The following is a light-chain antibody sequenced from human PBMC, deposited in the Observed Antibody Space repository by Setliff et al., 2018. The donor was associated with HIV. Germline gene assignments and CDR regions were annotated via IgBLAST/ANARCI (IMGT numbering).Light chain of an antibody. V-gene: IGLV1-40*01. CDR2: RYN. Sequence: QSALTQPSSVSGAPGQRVVISCTGSSSNIGAGYDVHWYQQRPGTAPKLLIYRYNNRPTGVPDRFSGSKSGTSVSLAITGLQAEDEAEYYCQSYDSSLSVSVFGSGTKVTVL. J-gene: IGLJ1*01. CDR3: QSYDSSLSVSV. CDR1: SSNIGAGYD.